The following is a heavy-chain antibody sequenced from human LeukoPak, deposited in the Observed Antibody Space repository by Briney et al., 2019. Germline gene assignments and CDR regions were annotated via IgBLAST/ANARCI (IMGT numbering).Heavy chain of an antibody. CDR1: GYTFTRYG. V-gene: IGHV1-18*01. CDR3: ARDSLYYGSGSYLGFDP. CDR2: ISGYNGNT. J-gene: IGHJ5*02. D-gene: IGHD3-10*01. Sequence: GASVKVPFKASGYTFTRYGISWVRQAPGQGLEWMGWISGYNGNTNYAEKLQGRVTMTTDTSTSTVYMELRSLRSDDTAVYYCARDSLYYGSGSYLGFDPWGQGTLVTVSS.